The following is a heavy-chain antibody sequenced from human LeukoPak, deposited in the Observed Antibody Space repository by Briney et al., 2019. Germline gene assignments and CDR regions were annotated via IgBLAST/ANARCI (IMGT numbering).Heavy chain of an antibody. Sequence: SETLSLTCTVSGGSISSGGYYWSWIRQPAGKGLEWIGRIYTSGSTNYNPSLKSRVTMSVDTSKNQFSLKLSSVTAADTAVYYCARDKSRVTTAYNWFDPWGQGTLVTVSS. CDR2: IYTSGST. CDR3: ARDKSRVTTAYNWFDP. J-gene: IGHJ5*02. CDR1: GGSISSGGYY. V-gene: IGHV4-61*02. D-gene: IGHD4-11*01.